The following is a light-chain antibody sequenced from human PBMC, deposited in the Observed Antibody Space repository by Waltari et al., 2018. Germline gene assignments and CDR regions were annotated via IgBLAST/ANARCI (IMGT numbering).Light chain of an antibody. CDR3: QTWDSSTVL. Sequence: SYELTQPPSVSVSPGQTARITCSGEILGKNYVSWYQQKPGQSPVLVIYEDNKRPSGTPERFSGSTSGNTATLTISGTPAMDEADFYCQTWDSSTVLFGGGTKLTVL. V-gene: IGLV3-1*01. CDR2: EDN. CDR1: ILGKNY. J-gene: IGLJ2*01.